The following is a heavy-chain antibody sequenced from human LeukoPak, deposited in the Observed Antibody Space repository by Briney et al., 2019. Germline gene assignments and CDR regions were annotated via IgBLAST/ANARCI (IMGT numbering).Heavy chain of an antibody. CDR3: ARGGGFSFGAQSYYQLYL. V-gene: IGHV1-8*01. CDR1: GYTFTSYD. CDR2: MNPNSGKT. J-gene: IGHJ4*02. D-gene: IGHD1-26*01. Sequence: ASVKVSCKASGYTFTSYDIHWVRQDPGRGLDYLGWMNPNSGKTGYTQKFRGRFSMTRDTSISTAYLELNSLTSEDTAVYYCARGGGFSFGAQSYYQLYLWGQGTLVTVSS.